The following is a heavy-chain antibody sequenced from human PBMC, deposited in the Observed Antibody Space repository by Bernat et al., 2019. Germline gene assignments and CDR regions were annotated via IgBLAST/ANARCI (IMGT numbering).Heavy chain of an antibody. CDR1: GITFSSYA. Sequence: QVQLVESGGGVVQPGKSLRLSCAASGITFSSYAMHWVRQAPGKGLEWVAVISYDGSNKYYADSVKGRFTISRDNSKNTLYLQMNSLRAEDTAVYYCARDVQGRTSYYFEYWGQGTLVTVSS. CDR3: ARDVQGRTSYYFEY. D-gene: IGHD1/OR15-1a*01. V-gene: IGHV3-30-3*01. CDR2: ISYDGSNK. J-gene: IGHJ4*02.